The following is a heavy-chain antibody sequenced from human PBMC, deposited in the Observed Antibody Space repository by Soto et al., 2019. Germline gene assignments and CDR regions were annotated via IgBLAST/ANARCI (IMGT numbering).Heavy chain of an antibody. CDR2: IYYTGTT. CDR3: ARHEYVSSSYDLLDV. CDR1: GGSVTNINYF. J-gene: IGHJ3*01. V-gene: IGHV4-39*01. D-gene: IGHD3-22*01. Sequence: ETLSLTCSVSGGSVTNINYFWAWIRQSPGKGLEWIANIYYTGTTFYNPSLRSRVSMTIDASKNRFSLNLSSVTASDTALYYCARHEYVSSSYDLLDVWGRGTMVTVSS.